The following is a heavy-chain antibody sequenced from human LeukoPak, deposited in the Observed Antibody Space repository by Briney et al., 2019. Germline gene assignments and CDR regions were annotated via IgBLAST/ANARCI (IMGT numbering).Heavy chain of an antibody. CDR1: GYTFTNYG. D-gene: IGHD3-22*01. J-gene: IGHJ3*02. V-gene: IGHV1-18*01. CDR2: ITALNGNT. CDR3: AREGYYYDSSGYYYGAFDI. Sequence: ASLKVSCKASGYTFTNYGINWVRQAPGQGLAWMGWITALNGNTNHAQKLQGRVTMTQDTSTSTAYMELRRLTSDDTAVYYCAREGYYYDSSGYYYGAFDIWGQGTMVTVSS.